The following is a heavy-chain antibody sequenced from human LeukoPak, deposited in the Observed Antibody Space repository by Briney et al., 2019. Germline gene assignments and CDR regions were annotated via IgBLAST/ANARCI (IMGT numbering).Heavy chain of an antibody. CDR3: ARGGSSSFFDF. V-gene: IGHV4-61*01. J-gene: IGHJ5*01. Sequence: PSETLSLTCSVSDDSVKSGSYYWSWIRQPPGKGLEWIGYIYYSGDTNYNPSLKSRVTISVDTSKSHFPLKLNSVTAADTAIYYCARGGSSSFFDFWGQGILVTVSS. CDR2: IYYSGDT. CDR1: DDSVKSGSYY. D-gene: IGHD6-13*01.